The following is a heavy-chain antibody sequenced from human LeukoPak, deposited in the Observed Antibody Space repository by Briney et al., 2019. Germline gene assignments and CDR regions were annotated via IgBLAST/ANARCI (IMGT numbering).Heavy chain of an antibody. CDR2: IYPDDSDN. Sequence: GESLKISCKASGNSFTNYWIGWVRQMPGKGLEWMGIIYPDDSDNRYSPSFQGQVTISVDKSISTAYLQWSSLKASDTAMYYCASLPRGSSGWNYFDYWGQGTLVTVSS. J-gene: IGHJ4*02. D-gene: IGHD6-19*01. V-gene: IGHV5-51*01. CDR3: ASLPRGSSGWNYFDY. CDR1: GNSFTNYW.